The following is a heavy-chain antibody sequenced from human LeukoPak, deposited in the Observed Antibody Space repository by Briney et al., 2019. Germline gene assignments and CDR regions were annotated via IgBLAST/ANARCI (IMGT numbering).Heavy chain of an antibody. J-gene: IGHJ4*02. V-gene: IGHV3-53*01. Sequence: PGGSLRLSCAASGFTVSSNYMSWVRQAPGKGLEWVSVVYPDGTTFFADSVKGRFTISRGNSKNTLYLQMNSLRAEDTAMYYCARDYPSFDYWGQGTLVTVSS. CDR3: ARDYPSFDY. CDR2: VYPDGTT. CDR1: GFTVSSNY.